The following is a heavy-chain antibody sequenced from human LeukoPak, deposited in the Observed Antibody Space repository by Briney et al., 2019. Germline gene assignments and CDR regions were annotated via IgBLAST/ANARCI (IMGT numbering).Heavy chain of an antibody. V-gene: IGHV4-59*01. CDR3: ARYWNDPRGRYYFDY. D-gene: IGHD1-1*01. J-gene: IGHJ4*02. CDR1: GDSIRGYY. Sequence: SETLSLTCTVSGDSIRGYYWSWIRQPPGKTLEWIGHISNSGSTNYNPSLKSRVTISVDTSKNQFSLKLSSVIAADTAVYYCARYWNDPRGRYYFDYWGQGTLVTVSS. CDR2: ISNSGST.